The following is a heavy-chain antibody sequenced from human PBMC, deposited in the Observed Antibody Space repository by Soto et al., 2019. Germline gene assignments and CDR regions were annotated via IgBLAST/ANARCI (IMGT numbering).Heavy chain of an antibody. CDR3: AREHLLTRYYYYYYMDV. CDR2: ISSSSSYI. Sequence: GGSLRLSCAASGFTFSSYSMNWVRQSPGKGLEWVSSISSSSSYIYYADSVKGRFTISRDNAKNSLYLQMNSLRAEDTAVYYCAREHLLTRYYYYYYMDVWGKGTTVTVSS. V-gene: IGHV3-21*01. J-gene: IGHJ6*03. CDR1: GFTFSSYS. D-gene: IGHD1-26*01.